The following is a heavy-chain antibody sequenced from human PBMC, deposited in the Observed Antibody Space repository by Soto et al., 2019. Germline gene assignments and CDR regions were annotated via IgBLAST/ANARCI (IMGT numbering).Heavy chain of an antibody. CDR1: GFTFSSYS. CDR3: ARDLGIAAAGTHY. Sequence: PGGSLRLSCAASGFTFSSYSMNWVRQAPGKGLEWVSSISSSSSYIYYADSVKGRFTISRDNAKNSLYLQMNSLRAEDTAVYYCARDLGIAAAGTHYWGQGTLVTVSS. CDR2: ISSSSSYI. V-gene: IGHV3-21*01. D-gene: IGHD6-13*01. J-gene: IGHJ4*02.